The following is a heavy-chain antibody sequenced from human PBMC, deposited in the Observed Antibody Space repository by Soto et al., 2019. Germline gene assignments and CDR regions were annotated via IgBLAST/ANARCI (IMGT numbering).Heavy chain of an antibody. CDR1: GGSISSGDYY. CDR2: IYYSGST. CDR3: ARDTAHYSSSWFLFDP. Sequence: SGTLSLTCTVSGGSISSGDYYWSWIRQPPGKGLEWIGYIYYSGSTYYNPSLKSRVTISVDTSKNQFSLELSSVTAADTAVYYCARDTAHYSSSWFLFDPWGQGTLVTVSS. J-gene: IGHJ5*02. V-gene: IGHV4-30-4*01. D-gene: IGHD6-13*01.